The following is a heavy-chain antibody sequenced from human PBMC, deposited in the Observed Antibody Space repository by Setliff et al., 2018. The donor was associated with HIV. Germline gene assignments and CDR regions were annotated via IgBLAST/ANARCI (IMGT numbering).Heavy chain of an antibody. CDR1: GFTFSRYA. CDR2: ISGSGIGS. CDR3: AKDLKRYSGSFSLDY. Sequence: GGSLRLSCAASGFTFSRYAMTWVRQAPGKGLEWVSAISGSGIGSYYADSLEGRFTISRDNSKDTLYLQMNSLRAEDTAVFYCAKDLKRYSGSFSLDYWGQGTLVTVSS. D-gene: IGHD1-26*01. J-gene: IGHJ4*02. V-gene: IGHV3-23*01.